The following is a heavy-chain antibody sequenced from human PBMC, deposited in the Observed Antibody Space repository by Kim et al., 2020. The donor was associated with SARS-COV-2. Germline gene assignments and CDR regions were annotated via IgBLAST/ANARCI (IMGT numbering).Heavy chain of an antibody. CDR2: INHSGST. CDR1: GGSFSGYY. J-gene: IGHJ4*02. CDR3: ARVKGHYRYSSSWYITGPHFDY. V-gene: IGHV4-34*01. D-gene: IGHD6-13*01. Sequence: SETLSLTCAVYGGSFSGYYWSWIRQPPGKGLECIGEINHSGSTNYNPSLKSRVTISVDTSKNQFSLKLSSVTAADTAVYYCARVKGHYRYSSSWYITGPHFDYWGQGTLVTVSS.